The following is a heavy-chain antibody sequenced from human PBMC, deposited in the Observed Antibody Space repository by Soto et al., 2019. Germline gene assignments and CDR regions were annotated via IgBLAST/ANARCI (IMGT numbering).Heavy chain of an antibody. V-gene: IGHV3-30*18. J-gene: IGHJ3*02. CDR2: ISYDGSNK. D-gene: IGHD3-10*01. CDR1: GFTFSSYG. Sequence: GGSLRLSCAASGFTFSSYGMHWVRQAPGKGLEWVAVISYDGSNKYYADSVKGRFTISRDNSKNTLYLQMNSLRAEDTAVYYCANGVRRVRGVIGAFDIWGQGTMVTVSS. CDR3: ANGVRRVRGVIGAFDI.